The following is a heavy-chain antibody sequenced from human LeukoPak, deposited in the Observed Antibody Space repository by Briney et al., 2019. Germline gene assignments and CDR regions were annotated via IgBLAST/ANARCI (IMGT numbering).Heavy chain of an antibody. V-gene: IGHV4-34*01. CDR2: INHSGST. CDR3: ARGRGYSVGALYYYYYYMDV. Sequence: PSETLSLTCAVYGGSFSGYYWSWIRQPPGKGLEWIGEINHSGSTNYNPSLKSRVTISVDTSKNQFSLKLSSVTAADTAVYYCARGRGYSVGALYYYYYYMDVWGKGTTVTVSS. J-gene: IGHJ6*03. D-gene: IGHD5-18*01. CDR1: GGSFSGYY.